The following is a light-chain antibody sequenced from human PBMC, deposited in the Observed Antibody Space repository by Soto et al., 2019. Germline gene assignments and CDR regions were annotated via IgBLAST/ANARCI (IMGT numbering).Light chain of an antibody. Sequence: DIQMTQSPSTLSASIGDTVTISCRASQSVSDSLAWYHQKPGKAPKLLIYKASSLESGVPSRFSGSGSGTEFTLTISSLQPDDFATYYCQQYNSYSTFGLGTKVDIK. V-gene: IGKV1-5*03. CDR2: KAS. CDR1: QSVSDS. J-gene: IGKJ1*01. CDR3: QQYNSYST.